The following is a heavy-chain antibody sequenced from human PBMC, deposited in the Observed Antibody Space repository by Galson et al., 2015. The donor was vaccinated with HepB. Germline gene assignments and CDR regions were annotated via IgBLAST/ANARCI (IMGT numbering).Heavy chain of an antibody. V-gene: IGHV3-21*01. Sequence: SLRLSCAASGFTFSYYTMNWVRQAPGKGLEWVSSISNTINYIYYADSVRGRFTISRDNAKNSLYLQMNSLRAEDTAVYCCARDQRWQTEDAFDIWGQGTMVTVSS. CDR3: ARDQRWQTEDAFDI. CDR2: ISNTINYI. CDR1: GFTFSYYT. D-gene: IGHD4-23*01. J-gene: IGHJ3*02.